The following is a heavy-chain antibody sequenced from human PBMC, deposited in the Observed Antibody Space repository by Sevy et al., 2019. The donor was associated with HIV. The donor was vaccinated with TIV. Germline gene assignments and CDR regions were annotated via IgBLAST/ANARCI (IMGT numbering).Heavy chain of an antibody. CDR1: GFTFSSYA. CDR2: ISSDGSNK. D-gene: IGHD3-22*01. CDR3: ASDGASSGYPYWYFDL. J-gene: IGHJ2*01. V-gene: IGHV3-30-3*01. Sequence: GGSLRLSCAASGFTFSSYAMHWVRQAPGKGLEWVAVISSDGSNKYYADSVKGRFTISRDNSKNTLYLQMNSLRAEDTAVYYCASDGASSGYPYWYFDLWGRGTLVTVSS.